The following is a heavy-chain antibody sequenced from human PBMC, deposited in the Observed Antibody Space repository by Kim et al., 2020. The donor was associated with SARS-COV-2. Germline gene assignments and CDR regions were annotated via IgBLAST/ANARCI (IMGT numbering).Heavy chain of an antibody. Sequence: KGRFTISRDNSKNTLYLQMNSLRAEDTAVYYCAREDIVVVVAATAQLFDYWGQGTLVTVSS. V-gene: IGHV3-30*01. D-gene: IGHD2-15*01. J-gene: IGHJ4*02. CDR3: AREDIVVVVAATAQLFDY.